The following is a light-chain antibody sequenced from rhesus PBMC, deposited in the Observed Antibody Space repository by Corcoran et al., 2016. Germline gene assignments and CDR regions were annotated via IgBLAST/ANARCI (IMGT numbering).Light chain of an antibody. CDR2: KAS. V-gene: IGKV1-74*01. Sequence: DIQMTQSPSSLSASVGDRVTITCRTSENVNNYLNWYQQKPGKAPKLLIYKASTLQSGVPSRLSGSGSGTDYTFTLSSLQSEDVATYYCQHNYGTPRTFGQGTKVEIK. CDR1: ENVNNY. CDR3: QHNYGTPRT. J-gene: IGKJ1*01.